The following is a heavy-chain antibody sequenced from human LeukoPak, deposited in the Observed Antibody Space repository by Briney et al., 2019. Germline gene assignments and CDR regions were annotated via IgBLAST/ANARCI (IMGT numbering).Heavy chain of an antibody. Sequence: SQTLSLTCTVSGGSISSGSYYWSWIRQPPGKGLEWIGYIYYSGSTNYNPSLKSRVTISVDTSKNQFSLKLSSVTAADTAVYYCASWFLGSGSRLVDYWGQGTLVTVSS. J-gene: IGHJ4*02. D-gene: IGHD3-22*01. CDR1: GGSISSGSYY. V-gene: IGHV4-61*01. CDR3: ASWFLGSGSRLVDY. CDR2: IYYSGST.